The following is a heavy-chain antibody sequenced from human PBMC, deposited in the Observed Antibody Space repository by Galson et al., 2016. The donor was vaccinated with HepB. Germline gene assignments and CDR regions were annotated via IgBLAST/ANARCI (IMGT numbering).Heavy chain of an antibody. CDR2: IFSAGTT. CDR1: GFSVSSNH. J-gene: IGHJ4*02. V-gene: IGHV3-53*01. D-gene: IGHD1-26*01. CDR3: ARDSGSVSFDY. Sequence: SLRLSCAASGFSVSSNHLSWVRQAPGKGLEWVSVIFSAGTTYYADSVKGRFTISRDNSKNTLYLQMNSLRAEDTAVYYCARDSGSVSFDYWGQGTLVTVSS.